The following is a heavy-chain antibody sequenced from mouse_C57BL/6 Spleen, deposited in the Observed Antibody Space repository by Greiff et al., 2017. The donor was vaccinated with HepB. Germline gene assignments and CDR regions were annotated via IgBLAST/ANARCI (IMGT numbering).Heavy chain of an antibody. Sequence: EVKLVESGGGLVKPGGSLKLSCAASGFTFSSYAMSWVRQTPEKRLEWVATISDGGSYTYYPDNVKGRFTISRDNAKNNLYLQMSHLKSEDTAMYYCARRSGSSSAWFAYWGQGTLVTVSA. CDR2: ISDGGSYT. D-gene: IGHD1-1*01. J-gene: IGHJ3*01. V-gene: IGHV5-4*03. CDR3: ARRSGSSSAWFAY. CDR1: GFTFSSYA.